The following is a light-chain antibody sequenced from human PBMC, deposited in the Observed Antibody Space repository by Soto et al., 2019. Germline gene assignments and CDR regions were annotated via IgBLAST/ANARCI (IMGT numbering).Light chain of an antibody. CDR3: QQYGSSPHT. Sequence: EIVLTQSPGTLSLSPGERATLSCRASQSVSSSYLAWYQHKPGQAPRLLIYCASSRATGIPDRFSGSGSGTDFTLTITTLEPEDFALYYCQQYGSSPHTFGHGTKLDIK. J-gene: IGKJ2*01. CDR1: QSVSSSY. V-gene: IGKV3-20*01. CDR2: CAS.